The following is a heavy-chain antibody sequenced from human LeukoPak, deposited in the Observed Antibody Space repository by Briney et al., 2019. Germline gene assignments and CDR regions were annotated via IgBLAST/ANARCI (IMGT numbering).Heavy chain of an antibody. CDR2: IRYDGSNK. CDR3: AKDTSPSIAARSLGGDHAFDI. Sequence: GGSLRLSCAASGFTFSSYGMHWVRQAPGKGLEWVAFIRYDGSNKYYADSVKGRFTISRDNAKNSPYLQMNSLRAEGMALYYCAKDTSPSIAARSLGGDHAFDIWGQGTMVTVSS. CDR1: GFTFSSYG. J-gene: IGHJ3*02. D-gene: IGHD6-6*01. V-gene: IGHV3-30*02.